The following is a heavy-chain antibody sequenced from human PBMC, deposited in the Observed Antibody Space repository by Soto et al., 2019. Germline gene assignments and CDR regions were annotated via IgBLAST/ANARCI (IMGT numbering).Heavy chain of an antibody. V-gene: IGHV2-5*01. Sequence: QITLKEAGPTLVKPTQTLTLTCTFSVFSLSTTGEGVFWIRQPPGKAPEWLALVHWNDDKRYSPSLRPRRTIRKDTSRNQVVLSLTNLDPVDTGTYYCAPRRLGDTSPDDNGLDVWGQGTTVIVSS. CDR3: APRRLGDTSPDDNGLDV. J-gene: IGHJ6*02. CDR1: VFSLSTTGEG. D-gene: IGHD3-3*01. CDR2: VHWNDDK.